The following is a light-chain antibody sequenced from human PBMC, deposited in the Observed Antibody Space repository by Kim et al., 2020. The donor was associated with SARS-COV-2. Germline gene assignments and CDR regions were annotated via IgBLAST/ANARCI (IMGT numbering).Light chain of an antibody. CDR2: GKN. CDR3: NSRDSSGNPLYV. V-gene: IGLV3-19*01. J-gene: IGLJ1*01. Sequence: LGQAIRITCQGDSPRNYYASWYQQQPGQAPVLVIYGKNNRPSGIPDRFSGSSSGNTASLTITGAQAEDEADYYCNSRDSSGNPLYVFGTGTKVTVL. CDR1: SPRNYY.